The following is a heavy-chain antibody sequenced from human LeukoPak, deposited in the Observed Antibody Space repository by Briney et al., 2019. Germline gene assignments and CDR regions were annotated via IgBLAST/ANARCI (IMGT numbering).Heavy chain of an antibody. CDR1: GGSFSGYY. D-gene: IGHD3-10*01. CDR3: AKWSYNDAFDI. J-gene: IGHJ3*02. Sequence: SETLSLTCAVYGGSFSGYYWSWIRQPPGKGLEWIGEINHSGSTNYNPSLKSRVTMSVDTSKNQFSLKLSSVTAADTAVYYCAKWSYNDAFDIWGQGTMVTVSS. V-gene: IGHV4-34*01. CDR2: INHSGST.